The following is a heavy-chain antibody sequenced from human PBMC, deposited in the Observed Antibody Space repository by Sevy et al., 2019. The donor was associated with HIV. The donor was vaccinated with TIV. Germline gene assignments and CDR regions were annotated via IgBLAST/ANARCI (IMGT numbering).Heavy chain of an antibody. CDR3: ARRSVRSLNNWFDP. V-gene: IGHV5-51*01. D-gene: IGHD3-10*01. J-gene: IGHJ5*02. CDR1: GYSFSDYW. CDR2: IYPGDSDT. Sequence: GESLKISCKGSGYSFSDYWIGWVRQMPGKGLEWVGIIYPGDSDTTYSPSFQGQVTISVDKSISTAYLQWNSLKASDTAIYYCARRSVRSLNNWFDPWGQGTLVTVSP.